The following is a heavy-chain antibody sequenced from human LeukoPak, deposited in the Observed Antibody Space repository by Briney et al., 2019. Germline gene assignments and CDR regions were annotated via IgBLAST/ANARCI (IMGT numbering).Heavy chain of an antibody. J-gene: IGHJ4*02. V-gene: IGHV4-39*01. CDR1: GGSISNSSYY. CDR3: ARGTGYSGSYPFDY. Sequence: RPSETLSLTCIVSGGSISNSSYYWGWIRQPPGKGLEWIGSIYYSGSAYYNPSLKSRVTISVDTSKNQFSLKLTSVTAADTAVYYCARGTGYSGSYPFDYWGQGTLVTVSS. D-gene: IGHD1-26*01. CDR2: IYYSGSA.